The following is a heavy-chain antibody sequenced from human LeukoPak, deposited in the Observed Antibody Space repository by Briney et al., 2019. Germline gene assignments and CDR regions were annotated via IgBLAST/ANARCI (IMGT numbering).Heavy chain of an antibody. CDR1: TFTFKRYA. D-gene: IGHD4-17*01. CDR2: ITGSGGTT. V-gene: IGHV3-23*01. CDR3: AKGGNGDYIDY. Sequence: GGSLRLSCAASTFTFKRYAMSWVRQAPGKGLEWVSAITGSGGTTYYADSVKGRFTIYRDNSKNTPYLQMNSLRADDTAVYFCAKGGNGDYIDYWGQGTLVTVSS. J-gene: IGHJ4*02.